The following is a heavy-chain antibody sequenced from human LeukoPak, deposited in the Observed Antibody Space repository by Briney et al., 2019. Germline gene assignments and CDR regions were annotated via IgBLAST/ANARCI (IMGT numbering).Heavy chain of an antibody. CDR2: IKQDGSEK. CDR1: GFTFSSYW. D-gene: IGHD6-13*01. Sequence: PGGSLRLSCAASGFTFSSYWMSWVRQAPGKGLEWVANIKQDGSEKYYVDSVKGRFTISRDNAKNSLYLQMNSLRAEDTAVYYCARAPAGSSWALFDYWGQGTLVTVSS. J-gene: IGHJ4*02. V-gene: IGHV3-7*01. CDR3: ARAPAGSSWALFDY.